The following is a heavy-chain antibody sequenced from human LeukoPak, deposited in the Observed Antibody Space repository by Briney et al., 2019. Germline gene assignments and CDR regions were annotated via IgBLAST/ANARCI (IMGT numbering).Heavy chain of an antibody. Sequence: GASVKVSFKASGGSFSIYAISWVRQAPGQGLEWMGRIIPVFGTANYAQKFQERVTITADTVSNTTYLEVTSLTSDDTALYFCAKQGAARQDYYMDVWGNGTTVTVSS. CDR3: AKQGAARQDYYMDV. CDR1: GGSFSIYA. V-gene: IGHV1-69*06. CDR2: IIPVFGTA. J-gene: IGHJ6*03. D-gene: IGHD5-18*01.